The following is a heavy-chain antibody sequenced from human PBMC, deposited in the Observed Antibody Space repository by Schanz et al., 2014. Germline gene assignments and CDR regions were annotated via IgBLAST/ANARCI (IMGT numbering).Heavy chain of an antibody. D-gene: IGHD2-2*01. J-gene: IGHJ5*02. CDR1: GYTFTSYG. V-gene: IGHV1-69*04. CDR2: IIPILGIA. CDR3: ARDRRRYCSTASCLHDNWFDP. Sequence: VQLEQSGAEVKRPGASVRVSCKASGYTFTSYGINWVRQAPGQGLEWMGRIIPILGIANYAQKFQGRVTMTADTSTSTAYMDLRSLRSDDTAVYYCARDRRRYCSTASCLHDNWFDPWGQGTLVIVSS.